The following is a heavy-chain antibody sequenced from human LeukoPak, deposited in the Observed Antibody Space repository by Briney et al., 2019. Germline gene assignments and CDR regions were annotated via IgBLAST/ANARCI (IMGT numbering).Heavy chain of an antibody. CDR2: ISAYNGNT. V-gene: IGHV1-18*01. Sequence: GASVKVSCKASGYTFTSYGISWVRQAPGQGLEWMGWISAYNGNTNYAQKLQGRVTMTTDTSTSTAYMELRSLRSDDTAVYYCARDVFYCSSTSCYGFDYWGQGTLVTASS. CDR3: ARDVFYCSSTSCYGFDY. J-gene: IGHJ4*02. CDR1: GYTFTSYG. D-gene: IGHD2-2*01.